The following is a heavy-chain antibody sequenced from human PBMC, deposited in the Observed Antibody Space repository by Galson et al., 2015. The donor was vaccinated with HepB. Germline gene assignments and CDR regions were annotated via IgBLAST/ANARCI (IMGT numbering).Heavy chain of an antibody. D-gene: IGHD2-2*01. Sequence: SLRLSCAASGFTFSSYTMHWVRQAPGKGLEWVAVISYDGSNKYYADSVKGRFSISRDNSKNTLYLQMNSLRAEDTAVYYCARRYCSSTSCSGHYYYYYYMDVWGKGTTVTVSS. CDR1: GFTFSSYT. CDR2: ISYDGSNK. V-gene: IGHV3-30-3*01. J-gene: IGHJ6*03. CDR3: ARRYCSSTSCSGHYYYYYYMDV.